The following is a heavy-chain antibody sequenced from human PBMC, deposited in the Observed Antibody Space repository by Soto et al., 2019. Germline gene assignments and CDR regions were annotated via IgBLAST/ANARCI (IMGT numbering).Heavy chain of an antibody. D-gene: IGHD5-12*01. Sequence: SETLSLTCTVSGVSISSSSYYWGWIRQPPGKGLEWIGSIYYSGSTYYNPSLKSRVTISVDTSKNQFSLKLSSVTAADTAVYYCARLTSLRFLDYWGQGTLVTVSS. J-gene: IGHJ4*02. CDR2: IYYSGST. CDR1: GVSISSSSYY. V-gene: IGHV4-39*01. CDR3: ARLTSLRFLDY.